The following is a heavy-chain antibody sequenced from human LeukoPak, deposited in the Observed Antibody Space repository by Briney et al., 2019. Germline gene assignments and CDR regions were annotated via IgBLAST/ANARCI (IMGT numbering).Heavy chain of an antibody. V-gene: IGHV3-30-3*01. CDR1: GFTFSSYA. Sequence: GGSLRLSCAASGFTFSSYAMHWVRQAPGKGLEWVAVISYDGSNKYYADSVKGRFTISRDNSKNTLYLQMNSLRAEDTAVYYCARDLQGLVNYYGSGSARYYFDYWGQGTLVTVSS. CDR2: ISYDGSNK. CDR3: ARDLQGLVNYYGSGSARYYFDY. J-gene: IGHJ4*02. D-gene: IGHD3-10*01.